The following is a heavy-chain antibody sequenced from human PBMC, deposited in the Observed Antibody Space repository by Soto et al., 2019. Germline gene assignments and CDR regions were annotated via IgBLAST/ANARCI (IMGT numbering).Heavy chain of an antibody. Sequence: EVQLVESGGGLVQPGGSLRLSCAASAFTFSSYEMNWVRQAPGKGLEWVSYITTSGGSIYYADSVKGRFTMSRDNAKNSLYLQMNSLRAEDTAVYYCARDEGNYYVDYWGQGTLVTVSS. CDR1: AFTFSSYE. D-gene: IGHD1-7*01. V-gene: IGHV3-48*03. CDR3: ARDEGNYYVDY. J-gene: IGHJ4*02. CDR2: ITTSGGSI.